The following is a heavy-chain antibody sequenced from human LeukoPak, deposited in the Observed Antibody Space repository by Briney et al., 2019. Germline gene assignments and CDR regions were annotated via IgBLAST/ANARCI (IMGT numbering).Heavy chain of an antibody. CDR2: IYYSGST. D-gene: IGHD3-10*01. CDR1: GGSISSYY. J-gene: IGHJ4*02. V-gene: IGHV4-59*12. CDR3: ARAFFSMVRGIDY. Sequence: PSETLSLTCTVSGGSISSYYWSWIRQPPGKGLEWIGYIYYSGSTNYNPSLKSRVTISVDTSKNQFSLKLSSVTAADTAVYYCARAFFSMVRGIDYWGQGTLVTVSS.